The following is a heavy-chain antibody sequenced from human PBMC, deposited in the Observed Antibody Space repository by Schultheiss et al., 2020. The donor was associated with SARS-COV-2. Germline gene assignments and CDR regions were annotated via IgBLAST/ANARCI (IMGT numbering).Heavy chain of an antibody. CDR2: MSGSGIST. J-gene: IGHJ5*02. CDR3: ARDRNDYVWGSYGAGGWFDP. D-gene: IGHD3-16*01. CDR1: GFTFSNAW. V-gene: IGHV3-23*01. Sequence: GGSLRLSCAASGFTFSNAWMSWVRQAPGKGLEWVSEMSGSGISTYYGDSVKGRFTISRDNSKNTLYLQMNSLRAEDTAVYYCARDRNDYVWGSYGAGGWFDPWGQGTLVTVSS.